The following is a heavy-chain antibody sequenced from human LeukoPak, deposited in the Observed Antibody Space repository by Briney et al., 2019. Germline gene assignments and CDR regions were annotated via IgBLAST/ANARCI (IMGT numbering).Heavy chain of an antibody. CDR2: ISYDGSNK. CDR3: ARERVRGVIRYYFDY. D-gene: IGHD3-10*01. CDR1: GFTFSSYG. Sequence: GGSLRLSCAASGFTFSSYGMHWVRQAPGKGLEWVAVISYDGSNKYYADSVKGRFTISRDNSKNTLYLQMNSLRAEDTAVYYCARERVRGVIRYYFDYWGQGTLVTVSS. J-gene: IGHJ4*02. V-gene: IGHV3-30*03.